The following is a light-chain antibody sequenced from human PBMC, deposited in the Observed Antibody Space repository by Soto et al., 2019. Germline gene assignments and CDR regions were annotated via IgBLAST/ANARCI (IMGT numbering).Light chain of an antibody. CDR3: QQYGNSPLLS. V-gene: IGKV3-20*01. Sequence: EIVLTQSPGTLSLSPGERATLSCRASQSVSTSYLAWYQQKPGQAPRLLIYGASSRAPGIPDRFSGGGSGTEFTLTISRLEPEDFAVYYCQQYGNSPLLSFGPGTKVDI. CDR2: GAS. CDR1: QSVSTSY. J-gene: IGKJ3*01.